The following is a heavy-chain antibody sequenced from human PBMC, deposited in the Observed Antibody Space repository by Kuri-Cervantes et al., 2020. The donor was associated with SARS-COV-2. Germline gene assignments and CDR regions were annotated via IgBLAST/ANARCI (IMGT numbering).Heavy chain of an antibody. D-gene: IGHD2-21*01. Sequence: GESLKISCAASGFTFNTCAMHWVRQAPGKGLEWVAMVSSDGTNQSYADSVKGRFTISRDNSKNTLHLQIISLRTEDTGVFYCARARVGVFDFWGQGARVTVSS. CDR2: VSSDGTNQ. V-gene: IGHV3-30*04. CDR3: ARARVGVFDF. J-gene: IGHJ4*02. CDR1: GFTFNTCA.